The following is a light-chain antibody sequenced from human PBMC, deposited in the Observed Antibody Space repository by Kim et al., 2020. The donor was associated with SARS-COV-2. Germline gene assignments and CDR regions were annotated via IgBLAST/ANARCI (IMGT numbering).Light chain of an antibody. CDR1: NSNIISNT. CDR2: INN. Sequence: QSVLTQPPSASGSPGQRVTFSCSGSNSNIISNTVNWYQQLPGTALKLLIYINNQQPSGFPDRASGSKSGTSASLAISALQAEDEADYYCAAWDDCVGGPVFGGGTKVTVL. CDR3: AAWDDCVGGPV. J-gene: IGLJ2*01. V-gene: IGLV1-44*01.